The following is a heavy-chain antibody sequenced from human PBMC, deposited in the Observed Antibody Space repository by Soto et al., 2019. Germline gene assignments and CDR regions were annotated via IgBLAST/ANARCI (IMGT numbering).Heavy chain of an antibody. D-gene: IGHD3-22*01. V-gene: IGHV3-23*01. CDR1: GFTFSSYA. CDR2: ISGTGGNT. J-gene: IGHJ6*02. CDR3: AKDDSSSLGVDA. Sequence: EVQLLESGGGLVQPWGSLRLSCAASGFTFSSYAMSWVRQAPGKGLQWVSSISGTGGNTYYTDSVKGRFAVSRDNSKNTLYLPMSILRAEDTAVYYCAKDDSSSLGVDAWGQGTTVTVSS.